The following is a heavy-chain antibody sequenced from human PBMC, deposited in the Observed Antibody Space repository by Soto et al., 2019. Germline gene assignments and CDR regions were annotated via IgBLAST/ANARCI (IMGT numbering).Heavy chain of an antibody. CDR2: IYYTGTT. Sequence: QVQLQESGPGLVKPSGTLSLTCTVSGDSISSDYWSWIRQPPGKGLEWIGYIYYTGTTNYNPSLKGRVTISVDTSKNQFSLKLSSVTAADTAVYYGARDPLRDGSGYSYGMDVWGPGTTVTVSS. CDR1: GDSISSDY. J-gene: IGHJ6*02. V-gene: IGHV4-59*01. CDR3: ARDPLRDGSGYSYGMDV. D-gene: IGHD3-22*01.